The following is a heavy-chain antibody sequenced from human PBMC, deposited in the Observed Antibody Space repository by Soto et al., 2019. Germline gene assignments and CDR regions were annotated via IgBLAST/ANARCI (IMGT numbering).Heavy chain of an antibody. CDR1: GFTFSSYA. V-gene: IGHV3-23*01. Sequence: PGGSLRLSCAASGFTFSSYAMSWVRQAPGKGLEWVSAISGSGGSTYYADSVRGRFTISRDNSKNTLYLQMNSLRAEDTAVYYCARALEGEGYYGSGSRYYFMDVWGKGTTVTVSS. CDR3: ARALEGEGYYGSGSRYYFMDV. D-gene: IGHD3-10*01. CDR2: ISGSGGST. J-gene: IGHJ6*03.